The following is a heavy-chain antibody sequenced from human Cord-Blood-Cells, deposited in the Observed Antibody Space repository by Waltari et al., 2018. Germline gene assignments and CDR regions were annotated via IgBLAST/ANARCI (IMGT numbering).Heavy chain of an antibody. V-gene: IGHV4-34*01. Sequence: QVQLQQWGAGLLKPSETLSLTCAVYGGSFSGYYWSWIRQPPGKGLEWIGEINHSGSTNYNPSLKSRVTISVDTSKNQFSLKLSSVTAADTAVYYYASKHGATVNWFDPWGQGTLVTVSS. J-gene: IGHJ5*02. CDR1: GGSFSGYY. CDR3: ASKHGATVNWFDP. CDR2: INHSGST. D-gene: IGHD4-4*01.